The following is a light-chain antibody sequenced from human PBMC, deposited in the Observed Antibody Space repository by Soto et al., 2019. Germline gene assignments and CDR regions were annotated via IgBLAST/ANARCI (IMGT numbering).Light chain of an antibody. V-gene: IGKV1-6*01. CDR2: AAS. CDR1: RDVGSD. Sequence: TQMTQSQLSLSASVGEKIIITCRASRDVGSDVSWYQQKPGQAPKLVIYAASNLYTGVPSRFSGRRSGTDFTLTISSLQPEDFASYYCLQDYGDSWTFGQGTKVEIE. CDR3: LQDYGDSWT. J-gene: IGKJ1*01.